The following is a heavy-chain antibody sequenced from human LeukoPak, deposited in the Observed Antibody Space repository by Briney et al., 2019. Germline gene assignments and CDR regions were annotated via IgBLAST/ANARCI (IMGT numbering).Heavy chain of an antibody. CDR1: GGSISNYF. Sequence: TPSETLSLTCTVSGGSISNYFWSWIRQPAGKGLEWIGYIYYSGSTNYNPSLKSRVTISVDPSKNQFSLKLSSVTAADTAVYYCARDSANWYFDLWGRGTLVTVSS. V-gene: IGHV4-59*01. CDR3: ARDSANWYFDL. CDR2: IYYSGST. D-gene: IGHD1-26*01. J-gene: IGHJ2*01.